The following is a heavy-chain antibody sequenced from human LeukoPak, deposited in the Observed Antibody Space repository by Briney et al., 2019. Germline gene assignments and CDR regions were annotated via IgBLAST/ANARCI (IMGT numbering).Heavy chain of an antibody. V-gene: IGHV3-23*01. CDR1: GFTFSSYA. Sequence: GGSLSLSFAASGFTFSSYAMSWVRQAPGKGLEWVSGISSSGGSTYYADSVKGRFSISRDNSKNTLYLQMNSLRAEDTAVYYCARLPGCSGGDCFRAFDIWGQGTMVTVSS. J-gene: IGHJ3*02. CDR2: ISSSGGST. CDR3: ARLPGCSGGDCFRAFDI. D-gene: IGHD2-21*02.